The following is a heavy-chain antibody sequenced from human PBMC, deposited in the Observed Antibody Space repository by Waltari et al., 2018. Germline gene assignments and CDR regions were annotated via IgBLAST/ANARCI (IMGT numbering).Heavy chain of an antibody. CDR2: IGSSGSCS. CDR1: GFTFSSYS. CDR3: ARDDYGDYVNDY. Sequence: EVQLVESGGGLVKPGGSLRLSCAASGFTFSSYSMNWVRQAPGKGLEWVSSIGSSGSCSDYADAVKGRFTIARGNAKNSLELEMNSLRAEDTAVYYCARDDYGDYVNDYWGQGTLVTVSS. D-gene: IGHD4-17*01. J-gene: IGHJ4*02. V-gene: IGHV3-21*01.